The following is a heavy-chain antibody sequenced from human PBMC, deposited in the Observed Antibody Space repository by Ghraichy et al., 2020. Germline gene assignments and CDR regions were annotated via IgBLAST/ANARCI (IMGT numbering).Heavy chain of an antibody. J-gene: IGHJ6*02. CDR3: ARDRYCSSTSCSYGMDV. CDR2: ISSSSSTI. CDR1: GFTFSSYS. V-gene: IGHV3-48*02. D-gene: IGHD2-2*01. Sequence: GGSLRLSCAASGFTFSSYSMNWVRQAPGKGLEWVSYISSSSSTIYYADSVKGRFTISRDNAKNSLYLQMNSLRDEDTAVYYCARDRYCSSTSCSYGMDVWGQGTTVTFSS.